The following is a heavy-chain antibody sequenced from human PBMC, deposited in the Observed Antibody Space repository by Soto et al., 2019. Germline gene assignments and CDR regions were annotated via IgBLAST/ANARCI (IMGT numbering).Heavy chain of an antibody. CDR1: GFTFKTYG. D-gene: IGHD2-21*02. V-gene: IGHV3-48*01. Sequence: DEHLVQSGGGLGQPGGSLRLSCAGSGFTFKTYGMNWVRRAPGKGLEWIASISGTGSTTYYADSVQGRFIVSRDNSNNSLHLQVNSLRSDDTAVYYCAREGCTSASCYSYIRAFDVWGQGTEVSVSS. CDR3: AREGCTSASCYSYIRAFDV. CDR2: ISGTGSTT. J-gene: IGHJ3*01.